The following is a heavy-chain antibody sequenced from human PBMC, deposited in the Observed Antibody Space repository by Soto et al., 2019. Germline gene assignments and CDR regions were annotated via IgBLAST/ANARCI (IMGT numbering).Heavy chain of an antibody. D-gene: IGHD6-19*01. J-gene: IGHJ4*02. CDR2: ISGSGGNI. CDR1: GFSFSSYG. Sequence: EVQLVESGGDLIQPGGSLRLSCAASGFSFSSYGMNWARQAPGKGLEWVAGISGSGGNIFYADSVKGRFTISRDNFKNTVYLQMNSLRAEDTAVYYCGKGRRQWLDVTPIDSWGQGTLVTVSS. CDR3: GKGRRQWLDVTPIDS. V-gene: IGHV3-23*04.